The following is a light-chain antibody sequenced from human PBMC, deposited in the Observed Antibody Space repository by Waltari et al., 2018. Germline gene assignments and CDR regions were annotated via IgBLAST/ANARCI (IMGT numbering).Light chain of an antibody. V-gene: IGKV1-5*03. CDR3: QHYHSYPVT. CDR2: NSF. Sequence: DIQMTQSPSTLSASVGDRVIITCRASQSIATWLAWYQHKPGKAPDLLISNSFTLQNGVPSRFSGSGSGTEFTLTISSLQPDDFATYYCQHYHSYPVTFGQGTKVEIK. J-gene: IGKJ2*01. CDR1: QSIATW.